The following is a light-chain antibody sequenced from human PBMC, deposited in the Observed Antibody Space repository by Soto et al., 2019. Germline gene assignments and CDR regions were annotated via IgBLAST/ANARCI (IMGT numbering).Light chain of an antibody. CDR1: SSDVGAYNY. CDR2: DVS. CDR3: SSYTNSGTYV. J-gene: IGLJ1*01. V-gene: IGLV2-14*01. Sequence: ALPHLRSVSGSPGQSITISCTGTSSDVGAYNYVSWYQQHPGKAPKLMIYDVSNRPSGISDRFSVSKSGNTASLTISNLQADDEADYYCSSYTNSGTYVFGTGTKVTVL.